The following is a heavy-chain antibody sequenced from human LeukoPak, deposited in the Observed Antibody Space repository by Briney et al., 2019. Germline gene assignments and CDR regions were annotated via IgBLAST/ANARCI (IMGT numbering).Heavy chain of an antibody. CDR3: ARWGGLYGSGSYSCN. Sequence: VKVSCKASGYTFTGYHMQQVRQAPGQGVEWMGWINPNSGGTNNAQKFQGKLTMTRDKSTSTAYMELRRLRSDDTAVYYSARWGGLYGSGSYSCNWGQGKLVTVSS. V-gene: IGHV1-2*02. D-gene: IGHD3-10*01. J-gene: IGHJ4*02. CDR1: GYTFTGYH. CDR2: INPNSGGT.